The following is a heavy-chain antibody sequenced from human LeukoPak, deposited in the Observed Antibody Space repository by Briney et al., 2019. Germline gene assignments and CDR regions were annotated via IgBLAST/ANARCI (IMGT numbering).Heavy chain of an antibody. D-gene: IGHD2-2*01. CDR3: AKADCSSTSCLEGGMDV. J-gene: IGHJ6*02. V-gene: IGHV3-9*01. Sequence: GGSLRLSCAASGFTFDDYAMHWVRQAPGKGLEWVSGISWNSGSIGYADSVKGRFTISRDNAKNSLYLQMNSLRAEDTALYYCAKADCSSTSCLEGGMDVWGQGTTVTVSS. CDR1: GFTFDDYA. CDR2: ISWNSGSI.